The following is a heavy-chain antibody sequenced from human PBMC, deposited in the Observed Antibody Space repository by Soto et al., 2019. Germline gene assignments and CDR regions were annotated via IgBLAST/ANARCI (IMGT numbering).Heavy chain of an antibody. D-gene: IGHD4-17*01. V-gene: IGHV1-18*01. CDR1: GYTFTSYV. CDR3: ARGTYGDWAFDI. CDR2: ISAYNGNT. J-gene: IGHJ3*02. Sequence: ASVKVSCQASGYTFTSYVISWVRQAPGQGLEWMGWISAYNGNTNYAQKLQGRVTMTTDTSTSTAYTELRSLRSDDTAVYYCARGTYGDWAFDIWGQGTMVTVSS.